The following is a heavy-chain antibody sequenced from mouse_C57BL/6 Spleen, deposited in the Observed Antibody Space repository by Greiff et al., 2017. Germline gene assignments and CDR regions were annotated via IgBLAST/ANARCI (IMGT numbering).Heavy chain of an antibody. V-gene: IGHV1-82*01. CDR2: IYPGDGDT. J-gene: IGHJ4*01. Sequence: QVQLQQSGPELVKPGASVKISCKASGYAFSSSWMNWVKQRPGKGLEWIGRIYPGDGDTKYNGKFKGKATLTADKSSSPAYMQLSSLTSEDSAVYFCARKAQATLGYAMDYWGQGTSVTVSS. CDR1: GYAFSSSW. D-gene: IGHD3-2*02. CDR3: ARKAQATLGYAMDY.